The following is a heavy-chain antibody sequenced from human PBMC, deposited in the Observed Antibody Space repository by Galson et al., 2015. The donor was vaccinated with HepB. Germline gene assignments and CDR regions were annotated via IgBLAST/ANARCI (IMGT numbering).Heavy chain of an antibody. J-gene: IGHJ6*03. D-gene: IGHD3-9*01. CDR2: ISAYNGNT. CDR3: ARCLVLRYFALNYYYYMDV. Sequence: SVKVSCKASGYTFTSYGISWVRQAPGQRLEWMGWISAYNGNTNYAQKLQGRVTMTTDTSTSTAYMELRSLRSDDTAVYYCARCLVLRYFALNYYYYMDVWGKGTTVTVSS. V-gene: IGHV1-18*01. CDR1: GYTFTSYG.